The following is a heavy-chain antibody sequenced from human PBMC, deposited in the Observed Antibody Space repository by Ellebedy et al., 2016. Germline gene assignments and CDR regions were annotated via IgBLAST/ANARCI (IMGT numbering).Heavy chain of an antibody. CDR2: ISYDGSNK. CDR1: GFTFSSCG. J-gene: IGHJ4*02. V-gene: IGHV3-30*18. D-gene: IGHD2-15*01. CDR3: AKRWGCSGGSCYYDDY. Sequence: GESLKISCAASGFTFSSCGMHWVRQAPGKGLEWVAVISYDGSNKYYADSVKGRFTISRDNSKNTLYLQMNSLRAEDTAVYYCAKRWGCSGGSCYYDDYWGQGILVTVSS.